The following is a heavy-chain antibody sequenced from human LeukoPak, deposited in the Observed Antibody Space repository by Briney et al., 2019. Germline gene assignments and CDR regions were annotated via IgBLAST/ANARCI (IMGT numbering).Heavy chain of an antibody. CDR2: IIPIFGTA. Sequence: GASVKLSCKASGDTFTSNYVHWVRQAPGQGLEWMGGIIPIFGTANYAQKFQGRVTITADKSTSTAYMDLSSLRSEDTAVYYCASGPTATDYYYMDVWGKGTTVTVSS. J-gene: IGHJ6*03. CDR3: ASGPTATDYYYMDV. V-gene: IGHV1-69*06. D-gene: IGHD5-12*01. CDR1: GDTFTSNY.